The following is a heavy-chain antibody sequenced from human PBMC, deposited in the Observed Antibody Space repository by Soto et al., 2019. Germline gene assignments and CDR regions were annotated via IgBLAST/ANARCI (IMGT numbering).Heavy chain of an antibody. CDR3: AQDVLRYFDWLSDDAFDI. CDR1: RFTFSSYG. D-gene: IGHD3-9*01. CDR2: ISYDGSNK. J-gene: IGHJ3*02. V-gene: IGHV3-30*18. Sequence: GGSLRLSCAASRFTFSSYGMHWVRQAPGKGLEWVAVISYDGSNKYYADSVKGRFTISRDNSKNTLYLQMNSLRAEDTAVYYCAQDVLRYFDWLSDDAFDIWGQGTMVTVSS.